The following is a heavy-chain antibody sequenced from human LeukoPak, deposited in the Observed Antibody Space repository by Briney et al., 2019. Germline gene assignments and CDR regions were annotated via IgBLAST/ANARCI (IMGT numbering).Heavy chain of an antibody. CDR1: GFTFDDYG. D-gene: IGHD6-13*01. CDR3: ARDRYSSSWYYFDY. J-gene: IGHJ4*02. CDR2: ITWNSGKI. V-gene: IGHV3-9*01. Sequence: GGSLRLSCAASGFTFDDYGMHWVRQAPGKGLEWVPGITWNSGKIGYADSVKGRFTISRDNVRNSLYLQMNSLRAEDTALYYCARDRYSSSWYYFDYWGQGTLVTVSS.